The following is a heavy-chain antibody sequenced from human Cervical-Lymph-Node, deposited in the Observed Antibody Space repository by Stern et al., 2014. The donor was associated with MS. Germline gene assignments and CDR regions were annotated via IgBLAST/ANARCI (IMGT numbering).Heavy chain of an antibody. CDR2: IYSSGST. D-gene: IGHD3-3*01. CDR1: GGAISSYY. CDR3: ARNFRPPVY. V-gene: IGHV4-59*01. J-gene: IGHJ4*02. Sequence: QVQLVESGPGLVKPSETLSLTCTVSGGAISSYYWSWIRQPPGKGLEWIGYIYSSGSTNYNPSLKSRVTMSVDTSKNQFSLNLSSVTAADTAVYYCARNFRPPVYWGQGTLVTVSS.